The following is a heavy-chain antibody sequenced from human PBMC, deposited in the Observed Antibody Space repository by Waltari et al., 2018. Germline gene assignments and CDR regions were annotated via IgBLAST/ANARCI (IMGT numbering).Heavy chain of an antibody. D-gene: IGHD4-17*01. CDR2: INHSGST. CDR1: GGSFSGYY. CDR3: ARGSGGTVTTFRYFDL. Sequence: QVQLQQWGAGLLKPSETLSLTCAVYGGSFSGYYWSWFRQPPGKGLEWIGEINHSGSTNYNPSLKSRVTISVDTSKNQFSLKLSSVTAADTAVYYCARGSGGTVTTFRYFDLWGRGTLVTVSS. V-gene: IGHV4-34*01. J-gene: IGHJ2*01.